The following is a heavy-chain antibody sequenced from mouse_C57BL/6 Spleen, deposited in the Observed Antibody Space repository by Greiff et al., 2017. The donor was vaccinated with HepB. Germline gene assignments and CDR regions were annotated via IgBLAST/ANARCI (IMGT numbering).Heavy chain of an antibody. CDR3: ARRSPYYGSSLGAMDY. V-gene: IGHV1-55*01. D-gene: IGHD1-1*01. CDR1: GYTFTSYW. J-gene: IGHJ4*01. CDR2: IYPGSGST. Sequence: VQLQQPGAELVKPGASVKMSCKASGYTFTSYWITWVKQRPGQGLEWIGDIYPGSGSTNYNEKFKSKATLTVDTSSSTAYMQLSSLTSEDSAVYYCARRSPYYGSSLGAMDYWGQGTSVTVSS.